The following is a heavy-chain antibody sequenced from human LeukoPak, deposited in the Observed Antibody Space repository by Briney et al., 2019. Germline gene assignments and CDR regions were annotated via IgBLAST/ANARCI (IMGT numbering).Heavy chain of an antibody. D-gene: IGHD2-21*02. Sequence: SETLSLTCIVSGGSINSSSYYWGWIRQPPGKGLEWIGSIYYSGSTYYNPSLKSRVTISVDTSKNQFSLKLSSVTAADTAVYYCARTLAYCGGDCYHNWFDPWGQGTLVTVSS. V-gene: IGHV4-39*01. CDR3: ARTLAYCGGDCYHNWFDP. J-gene: IGHJ5*02. CDR2: IYYSGST. CDR1: GGSINSSSYY.